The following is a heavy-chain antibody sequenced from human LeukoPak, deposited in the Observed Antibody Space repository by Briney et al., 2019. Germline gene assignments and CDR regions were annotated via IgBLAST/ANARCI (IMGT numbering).Heavy chain of an antibody. V-gene: IGHV3-30*04. D-gene: IGHD2-21*01. CDR1: GFTFSSYA. CDR2: ISYDGSNK. CDR3: ARDGGIVYGMDV. J-gene: IGHJ6*02. Sequence: PGGSLRLSCAASGFTFSSYAMHWVRQAPGKGLEWVAVISYDGSNKYYADSVKGRFTISRDNSENTLYLQMNSLRAEDTAVYYCARDGGIVYGMDVWGQGTTVTVSS.